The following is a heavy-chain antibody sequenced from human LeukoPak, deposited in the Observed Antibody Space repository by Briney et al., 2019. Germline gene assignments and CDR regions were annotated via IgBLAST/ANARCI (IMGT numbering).Heavy chain of an antibody. Sequence: PGGSLRLSCAASGFTFSDYYMSWVRQAPGKGLEWVSAISGSGGSTYYADSVKGRFTISRDNSKNTLYLQMNSLRAEDTAVYYCAKSGYSSSWYWNYMDVWGKGTTVTVSS. D-gene: IGHD6-13*01. CDR2: ISGSGGST. V-gene: IGHV3-23*01. CDR1: GFTFSDYY. CDR3: AKSGYSSSWYWNYMDV. J-gene: IGHJ6*03.